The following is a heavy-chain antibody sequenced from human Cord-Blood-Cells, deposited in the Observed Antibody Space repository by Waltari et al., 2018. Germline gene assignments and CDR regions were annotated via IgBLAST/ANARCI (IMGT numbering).Heavy chain of an antibody. Sequence: EVQLVESGGGLVQPGGSLRLSCAASGFTFSSYWMSWVRQAPGKGLEWVDNKKQDGSDKYYVDSVKGRFTISRDNAKNALYLQMNSLRAEDTAVYYCARGRRLKYYFDYWGQGTLVTVSS. CDR2: KKQDGSDK. J-gene: IGHJ4*02. CDR3: ARGRRLKYYFDY. CDR1: GFTFSSYW. V-gene: IGHV3-7*01.